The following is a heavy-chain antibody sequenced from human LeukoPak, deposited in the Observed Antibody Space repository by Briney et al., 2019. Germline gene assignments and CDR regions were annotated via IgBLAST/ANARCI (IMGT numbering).Heavy chain of an antibody. J-gene: IGHJ6*03. CDR2: ISAYNGNT. CDR1: GYTFTSYG. CDR3: ARWKYYDFWSGSSFYYYMDV. D-gene: IGHD3-3*01. V-gene: IGHV1-18*01. Sequence: ASVKVSCKASGYTFTSYGISWVRQAPGQGLEWMGCISAYNGNTNYAQKLQGRVTMTTDTSTSTAYMELRSLRSDDTAVYYCARWKYYDFWSGSSFYYYMDVWGKGTTVTVSS.